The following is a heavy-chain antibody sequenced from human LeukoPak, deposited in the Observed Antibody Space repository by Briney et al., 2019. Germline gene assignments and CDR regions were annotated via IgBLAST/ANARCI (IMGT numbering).Heavy chain of an antibody. V-gene: IGHV4-59*01. CDR3: ARVHWVNYDILTGYPTPDYYYMDV. D-gene: IGHD3-9*01. Sequence: PSETLSLTCTVSGGSTSSYYWSWIRQPPGEGLEWIGYIYYSGSTNYNPSLKSRVTISVDTSKNQFSLKLSSVTAADTAVYYCARVHWVNYDILTGYPTPDYYYMDVWGKGTTVTVSS. CDR2: IYYSGST. CDR1: GGSTSSYY. J-gene: IGHJ6*03.